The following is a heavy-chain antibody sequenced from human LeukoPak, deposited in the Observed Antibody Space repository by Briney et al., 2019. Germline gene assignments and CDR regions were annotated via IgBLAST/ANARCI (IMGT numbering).Heavy chain of an antibody. Sequence: ASVKVSCKASGGTFSSYAISWVRQAPGQGLEWMGGIIPIFGTANYAQKFQGRVTITADESTSTAYMELSSLRSEDTAVYYCARKGPYSSSSREGFQHWGQGTLVTVSS. J-gene: IGHJ1*01. V-gene: IGHV1-69*01. CDR3: ARKGPYSSSSREGFQH. CDR2: IIPIFGTA. D-gene: IGHD6-6*01. CDR1: GGTFSSYA.